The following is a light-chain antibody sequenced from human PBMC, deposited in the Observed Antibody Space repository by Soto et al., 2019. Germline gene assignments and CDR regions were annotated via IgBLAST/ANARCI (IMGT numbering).Light chain of an antibody. J-gene: IGKJ3*01. CDR3: QQSYSTPRFT. CDR2: AAS. CDR1: QSISSY. V-gene: IGKV1-39*01. Sequence: IQMTQSPSSLSASVGDRVTITCRASQSISSYLNWYQQKPGKAPKLLIYAASSLQSGVPSRFSGSGSGTDFTLTISSLQPEDFATDYCQQSYSTPRFTFGPGTKVYIK.